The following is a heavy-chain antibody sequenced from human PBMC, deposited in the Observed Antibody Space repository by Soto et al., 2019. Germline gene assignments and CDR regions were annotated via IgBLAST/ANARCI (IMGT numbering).Heavy chain of an antibody. Sequence: SETLSLTCAVYGGSFSGYYWSWSRQPPGKGLEWIGEINHSGSTNYNPSLKSRVTISVDTSKNQFSLKLSSVTAADAAVYYCARWYSSSWYSDYWGQGTLVTVSS. CDR2: INHSGST. V-gene: IGHV4-34*01. D-gene: IGHD6-13*01. CDR3: ARWYSSSWYSDY. CDR1: GGSFSGYY. J-gene: IGHJ4*02.